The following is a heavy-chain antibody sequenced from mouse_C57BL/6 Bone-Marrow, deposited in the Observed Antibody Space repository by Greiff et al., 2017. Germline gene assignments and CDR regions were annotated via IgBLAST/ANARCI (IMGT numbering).Heavy chain of an antibody. D-gene: IGHD2-2*01. CDR1: GFTFSSYA. CDR3: ARVGLPVGDY. Sequence: EVKLMESGGGLVKPGGSLKLSCGASGFTFSSYAMSWVRQTPEKRLEWVATISDGGSYTYYPDNVKGRFTISRDNAKNNLYLQMSHLKSEDTAMYYCARVGLPVGDYWGQGTSVTVSS. CDR2: ISDGGSYT. J-gene: IGHJ4*01. V-gene: IGHV5-4*03.